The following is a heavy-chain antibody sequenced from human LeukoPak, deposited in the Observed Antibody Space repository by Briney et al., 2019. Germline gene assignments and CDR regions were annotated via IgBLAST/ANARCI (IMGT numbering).Heavy chain of an antibody. Sequence: PGGSLRLSCAASGFTFSSYSMNWVRQAPGRGLEWVSSMSSCSRYIYYADSVKGRFTISRDNAKNSLYLQMNSLRAEDTAVYYCARGGAKTWSGYDRDYYGMDVWGQGTTVTVS. J-gene: IGHJ6*02. CDR3: ARGGAKTWSGYDRDYYGMDV. CDR2: MSSCSRYI. V-gene: IGHV3-21*01. D-gene: IGHD5-12*01. CDR1: GFTFSSYS.